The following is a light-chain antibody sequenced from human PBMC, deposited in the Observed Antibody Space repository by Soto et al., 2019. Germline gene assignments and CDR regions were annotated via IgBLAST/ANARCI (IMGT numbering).Light chain of an antibody. J-gene: IGLJ3*02. CDR2: TNN. V-gene: IGLV1-44*01. Sequence: QSVLTQPPSASGTPGQRVTISCSGSSSSIGRNSVNWYQQFPGTAPKLLIYTNNQRPSGVPDRFSGSKSGTSASLAISGLQSEDEADYYCAAWDGSLNGWVFGGGTKLTVL. CDR1: SSSIGRNS. CDR3: AAWDGSLNGWV.